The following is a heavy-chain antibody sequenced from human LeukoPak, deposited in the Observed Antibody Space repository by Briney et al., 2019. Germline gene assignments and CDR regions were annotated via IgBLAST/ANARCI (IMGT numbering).Heavy chain of an antibody. D-gene: IGHD5-24*01. V-gene: IGHV1-3*01. CDR3: TRGRWSATTASYYLDF. CDR2: INAGNGNT. J-gene: IGHJ4*02. Sequence: ASVKISCKASEFTFTDYAINWVRQAPGQRLEWMGWINAGNGNTRYSQRFQGRVTITRDTSASTAYMELSSLTSEDTAVYYCTRGRWSATTASYYLDFWGQGTLVTVSS. CDR1: EFTFTDYA.